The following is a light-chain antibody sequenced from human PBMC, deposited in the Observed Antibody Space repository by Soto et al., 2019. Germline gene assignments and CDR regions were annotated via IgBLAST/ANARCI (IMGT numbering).Light chain of an antibody. CDR2: EVT. Sequence: QSALTQPASVSGSPGQSITISCTGTNSDIGNYNYVSWYQHHPGKAPKLMIYEVTNRPSGVSNRFFGSKSGNTASLTISGLQAEDEADYYCSSYTSSTTLVVFGGGTKLTVL. CDR1: NSDIGNYNY. CDR3: SSYTSSTTLVV. J-gene: IGLJ2*01. V-gene: IGLV2-14*01.